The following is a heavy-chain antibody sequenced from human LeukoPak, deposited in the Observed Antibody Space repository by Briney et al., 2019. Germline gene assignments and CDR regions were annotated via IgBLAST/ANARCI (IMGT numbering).Heavy chain of an antibody. J-gene: IGHJ3*02. D-gene: IGHD3-10*01. CDR3: ARDLSGKHAFDI. CDR1: GGSISSSSYY. CDR2: IYYSGST. V-gene: IGHV4-39*02. Sequence: SETLSLTCTVSGGSISSSSYYWGWIRQPPGKGLEWIGSIYYSGSTYYNPSLKSRVTISVDTSKNQFSLKLSSVTAADTAVYYCARDLSGKHAFDIWGQGTMVTVSS.